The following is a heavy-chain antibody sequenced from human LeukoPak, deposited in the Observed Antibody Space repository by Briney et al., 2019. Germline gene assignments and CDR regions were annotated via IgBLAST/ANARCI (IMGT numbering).Heavy chain of an antibody. CDR3: ARDYWLGGYYGSGTCFDY. D-gene: IGHD3-10*01. CDR2: INAGNGNT. V-gene: IGHV1-3*01. Sequence: VASVKVSCKASGYTFTSYAMHWARQAPGQRLEWMGWINAGNGNTKYSQKFQGRVTITRDTSASTAYMELSSLRSEDTAVYYCARDYWLGGYYGSGTCFDYWGQGTLVTVSS. J-gene: IGHJ4*02. CDR1: GYTFTSYA.